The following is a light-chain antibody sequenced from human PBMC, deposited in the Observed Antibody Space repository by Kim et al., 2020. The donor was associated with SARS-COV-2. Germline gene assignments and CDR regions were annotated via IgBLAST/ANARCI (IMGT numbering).Light chain of an antibody. CDR3: QQSYSHIRS. Sequence: DIQMTQSPSSLSASVGDRVTITCRASQSINTYLNWYQQKPGKAPSLLIFSTSSLQTGVPSRFSGSGSGTDFTLTISSLQPEDFATYYCQQSYSHIRSFGGGTKVDIK. V-gene: IGKV1-39*01. CDR2: STS. CDR1: QSINTY. J-gene: IGKJ4*01.